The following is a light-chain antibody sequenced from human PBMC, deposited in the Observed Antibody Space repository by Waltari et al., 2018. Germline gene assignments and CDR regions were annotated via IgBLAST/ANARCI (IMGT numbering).Light chain of an antibody. J-gene: IGLJ3*02. CDR2: DVS. Sequence: QSALTQPRSVSGSPGQSVTISCTGTSSDVGGYNYVSWYQQHPGKAPKLMIYDVSTRPSGVPGRCSGSKSGNTAALTSSGLQAEDEADYYCCSYAGSYTWVFGGGTKLTVL. CDR1: SSDVGGYNY. V-gene: IGLV2-11*01. CDR3: CSYAGSYTWV.